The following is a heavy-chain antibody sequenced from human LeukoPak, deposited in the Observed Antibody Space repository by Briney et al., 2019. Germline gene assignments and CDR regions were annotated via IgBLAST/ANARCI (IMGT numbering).Heavy chain of an antibody. V-gene: IGHV4-30-4*01. CDR1: GGSISSGDYY. J-gene: IGHJ4*02. Sequence: SQTLSLTCTVSGGSISSGDYYWSWIRQPPGKGLEWIGYIYYSGSTYYNPSLKSRVTISVDTSKNQFSLKLSSVTAADTAVYYCAGGVIGYYDSSGSDYWGQGTLVTVSS. CDR3: AGGVIGYYDSSGSDY. D-gene: IGHD3-22*01. CDR2: IYYSGST.